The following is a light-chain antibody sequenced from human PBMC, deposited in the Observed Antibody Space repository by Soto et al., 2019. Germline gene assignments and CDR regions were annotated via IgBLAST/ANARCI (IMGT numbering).Light chain of an antibody. V-gene: IGLV2-14*01. CDR1: NSDVVVFNY. Sequence: QPVLTQPASVSGSPGQSITISCTGSNSDVVVFNYVSWYQQHPGKAPKLILYEVTNRPSGVSDRFSGSRSGDTASLTISGLQAEDEADYYCSSYRRGGTAVFGGGTK. CDR3: SSYRRGGTAV. CDR2: EVT. J-gene: IGLJ2*01.